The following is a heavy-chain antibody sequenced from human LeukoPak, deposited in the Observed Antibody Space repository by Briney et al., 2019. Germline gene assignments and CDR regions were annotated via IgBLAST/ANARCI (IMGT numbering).Heavy chain of an antibody. CDR2: INHSGST. Sequence: SETLSLTCAVYGGSFSGYYWSWIRQPPGKGLEWIGEINHSGSTNYNPSLKSRVTISVDTSKNQFSLKLSSVTAADTAVYYCAGEDGIEYFDWFFDYWGQGTLVTVSS. D-gene: IGHD3-9*01. CDR3: AGEDGIEYFDWFFDY. V-gene: IGHV4-34*01. CDR1: GGSFSGYY. J-gene: IGHJ4*02.